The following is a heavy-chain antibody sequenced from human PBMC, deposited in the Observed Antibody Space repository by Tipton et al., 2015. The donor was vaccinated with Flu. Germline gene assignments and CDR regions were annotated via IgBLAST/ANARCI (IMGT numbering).Heavy chain of an antibody. CDR3: ARSYYFVDV. J-gene: IGHJ6*03. Sequence: QLVQSGPEVKPSETLSLTCTISGDSIRGYYWSWIRQPPGKGLEWIGHIYSNRNTNYNPSLESRVTISVDTSEVQVFLHLRSVTAADTAVYYCARSYYFVDVWGRGTTVTVSS. CDR2: IYSNRNT. CDR1: GDSIRGYY. V-gene: IGHV4-59*01.